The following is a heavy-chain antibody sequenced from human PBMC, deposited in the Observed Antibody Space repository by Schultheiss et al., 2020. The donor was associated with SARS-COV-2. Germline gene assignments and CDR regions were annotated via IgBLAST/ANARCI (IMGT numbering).Heavy chain of an antibody. CDR3: AREISPYDFWSGYYYYYGMDV. Sequence: ASVKVSCKASGYTFTSYAMHWVRQAPGQRLEWMGWINAGNGNTKYSQKFQGRVTITRDMSTSTAYMELSSLRSDDTAVYYCAREISPYDFWSGYYYYYGMDVWGQGTTVTVSS. CDR1: GYTFTSYA. D-gene: IGHD3-3*01. V-gene: IGHV1-3*01. CDR2: INAGNGNT. J-gene: IGHJ6*02.